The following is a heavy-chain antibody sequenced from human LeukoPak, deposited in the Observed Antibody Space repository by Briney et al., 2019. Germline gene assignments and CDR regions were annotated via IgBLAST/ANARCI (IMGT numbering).Heavy chain of an antibody. V-gene: IGHV3-33*01. CDR1: GFTFSNYS. Sequence: PVRSLRLSCAASGFTFSNYSMHWVRQAPGKGLEWMAVIWYDGGNKYYADSVKGRFTISRDNSKSTLYLQMNSLRAEDTAVYYCARDVPYYYASGSSKPLDYWGQGTLVTVSS. CDR2: IWYDGGNK. J-gene: IGHJ4*02. CDR3: ARDVPYYYASGSSKPLDY. D-gene: IGHD3-10*01.